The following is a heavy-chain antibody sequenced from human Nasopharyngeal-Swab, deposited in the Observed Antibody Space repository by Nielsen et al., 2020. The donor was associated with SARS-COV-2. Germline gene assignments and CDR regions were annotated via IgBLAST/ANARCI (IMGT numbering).Heavy chain of an antibody. D-gene: IGHD6-13*01. CDR1: GFTFSDYY. CDR3: ARDFGAPSSSWYDGGWFDP. J-gene: IGHJ5*02. CDR2: ISSSGSTI. Sequence: GESLKISCAASGFTFSDYYMSWTRQAPGKGLEWVSYISSSGSTIYYADSVKGRFTISRDNAKNSLYLQMNSLRAEDTAVYYCARDFGAPSSSWYDGGWFDPWGQGTLVTVSS. V-gene: IGHV3-11*01.